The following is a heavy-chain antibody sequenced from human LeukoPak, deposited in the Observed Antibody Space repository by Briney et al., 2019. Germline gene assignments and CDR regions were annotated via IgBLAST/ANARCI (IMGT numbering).Heavy chain of an antibody. D-gene: IGHD2-15*01. CDR1: GLSFSAYE. CDR2: INSRGRGTTR. CDR3: AASGGSLVFDY. J-gene: IGHJ4*02. V-gene: IGHV3-48*03. Sequence: GGSLSLACAVSGLSFSAYEMNWVRKAPGKGLEWISYINSRGRGTTRHYAASVRGRFTIYRDNAKNSLYLQMNSLRAEDTAVYYCAASGGSLVFDYWGQGLLVIVSS.